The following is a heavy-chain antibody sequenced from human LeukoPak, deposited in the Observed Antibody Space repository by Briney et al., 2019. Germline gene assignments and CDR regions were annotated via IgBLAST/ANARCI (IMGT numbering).Heavy chain of an antibody. J-gene: IGHJ3*02. CDR2: IGTAGDT. D-gene: IGHD7-27*01. CDR3: ARGLTGDAFDI. Sequence: PGGSLRLSCAASGFTFSSYDMHWVRQATGKGLEWVSAIGTAGDTYYPGSVKGRFTISRESAKNSLYLQMNSLRAGDTAVYYCARGLTGDAFDIWGQGTMVTVSS. V-gene: IGHV3-13*01. CDR1: GFTFSSYD.